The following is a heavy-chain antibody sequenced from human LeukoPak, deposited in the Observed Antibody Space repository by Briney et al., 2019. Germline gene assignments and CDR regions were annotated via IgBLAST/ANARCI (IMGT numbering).Heavy chain of an antibody. V-gene: IGHV1-2*02. D-gene: IGHD2-2*01. J-gene: IGHJ4*02. Sequence: GASVKVSCKASGYTFTGYYMHWVRQAPGQGLEWMGWINPNSVGTNYAQKFQGRVTMTRDTSISTAYMELSRLRSDDTAIYYCARDISDCSSTSCSRLHFDYWGQGTLVTVSS. CDR1: GYTFTGYY. CDR2: INPNSVGT. CDR3: ARDISDCSSTSCSRLHFDY.